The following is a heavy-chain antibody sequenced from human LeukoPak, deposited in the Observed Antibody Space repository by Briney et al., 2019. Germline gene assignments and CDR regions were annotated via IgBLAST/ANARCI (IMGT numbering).Heavy chain of an antibody. J-gene: IGHJ4*02. CDR2: INHSGST. V-gene: IGHV4-34*01. D-gene: IGHD4-11*01. CDR3: ARGVSTVVY. CDR1: GGSFSGYY. Sequence: PSETLSLTCAVYGGSFSGYYWSWIRQPPGKGLEWIGEINHSGSTNYNPSLKSRVTISVDTSKNQFSLKLSSVTAADTAVYYCARGVSTVVYWGQGTLVTVSS.